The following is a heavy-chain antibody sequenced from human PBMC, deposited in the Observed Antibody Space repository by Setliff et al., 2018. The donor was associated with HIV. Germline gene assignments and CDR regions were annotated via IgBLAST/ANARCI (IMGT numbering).Heavy chain of an antibody. V-gene: IGHV4-34*01. CDR2: INHSGST. Sequence: ETLSLTCAVYGGSFSGYYWSWIRQSPGKGLEWIGEINHSGSTHYNPSLKSRVTISVDTSKNQFSLKLSSVTAADTAVYYCARGDGTKYYYYYYMDVWGKGTTVTVSS. CDR3: ARGDGTKYYYYYYMDV. J-gene: IGHJ6*03. D-gene: IGHD1-7*01. CDR1: GGSFSGYY.